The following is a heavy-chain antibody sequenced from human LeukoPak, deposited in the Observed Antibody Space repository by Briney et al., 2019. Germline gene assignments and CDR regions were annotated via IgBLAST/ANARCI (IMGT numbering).Heavy chain of an antibody. V-gene: IGHV3-30*04. D-gene: IGHD3-22*01. CDR1: GFSFRNNA. CDR2: IANDGSNK. Sequence: PGRSLRLSCAASGFSFRNNAMHWVRQAPGKGLEWLTVIANDGSNKYYAESVKGRFTISRDNSKNTLSLQMNSLRVEDTAVYFGAREWLSPQGGLDSWGQGTLVIVSS. J-gene: IGHJ4*02. CDR3: AREWLSPQGGLDS.